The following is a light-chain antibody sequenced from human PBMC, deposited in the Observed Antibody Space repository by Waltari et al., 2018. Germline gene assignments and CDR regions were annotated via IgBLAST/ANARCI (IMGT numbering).Light chain of an antibody. CDR2: KAS. V-gene: IGKV1-5*03. J-gene: IGKJ1*01. CDR1: QSISSW. CDR3: QQFWT. Sequence: DIQMTQSPSTLSASVGDRVTITCRASQSISSWLSWYQQKPGKAPKLLIYKASSLESGVPSRFSGSESGTEFTLTISSLQPDDFATYYCQQFWTFGQGTKVEIK.